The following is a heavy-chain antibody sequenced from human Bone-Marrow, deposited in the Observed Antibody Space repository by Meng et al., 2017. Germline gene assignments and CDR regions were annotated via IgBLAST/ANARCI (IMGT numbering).Heavy chain of an antibody. V-gene: IGHV3-33*01. CDR1: GFTFSSYG. CDR2: IWYDGSNK. J-gene: IGHJ4*02. D-gene: IGHD4-23*01. Sequence: GESLKISCAASGFTFSSYGMHWVRQAPGKGLEWVAVIWYDGSNKYYADSVKGRFTISRDNSKNTLYLQMNSLRAEDTAVYYCARGVVTTGLGHYYFDYWGQGTLVTVSS. CDR3: ARGVVTTGLGHYYFDY.